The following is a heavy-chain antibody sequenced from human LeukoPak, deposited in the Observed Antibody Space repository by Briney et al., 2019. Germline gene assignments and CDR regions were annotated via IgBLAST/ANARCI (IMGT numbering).Heavy chain of an antibody. CDR2: ISPKSGGT. Sequence: ASVKVSCKASGYTFNDYYLHWVRQAPGQGLEWMGWISPKSGGTNYAQKFRDRVTMTTDTSTSTAYMELRSLRSDDTAVYYCARGGYSYGYMGYSDYWGQGTLVTVSS. V-gene: IGHV1-2*02. CDR3: ARGGYSYGYMGYSDY. J-gene: IGHJ4*02. CDR1: GYTFNDYY. D-gene: IGHD5-18*01.